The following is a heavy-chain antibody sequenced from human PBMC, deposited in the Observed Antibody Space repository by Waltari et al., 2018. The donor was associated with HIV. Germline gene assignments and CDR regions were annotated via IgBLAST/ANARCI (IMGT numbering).Heavy chain of an antibody. Sequence: QVYLVQSGPEVKRPGASVKISCKAYGYTFINFDVNWVRQAAGQGPEWLGWMNPTSGDTASPDIFEGRVTMTTDVSTATAYMEMSGLTPEDTAIYYCARNSSAKGNRYFYYGLDVWGQGTPVTV. D-gene: IGHD3-22*01. J-gene: IGHJ6*02. CDR1: GYTFINFD. CDR2: MNPTSGDT. CDR3: ARNSSAKGNRYFYYGLDV. V-gene: IGHV1-8*02.